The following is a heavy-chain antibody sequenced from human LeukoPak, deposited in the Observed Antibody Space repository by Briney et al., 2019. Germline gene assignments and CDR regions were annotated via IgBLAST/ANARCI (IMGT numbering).Heavy chain of an antibody. CDR3: ARGRYFADY. D-gene: IGHD3-9*01. CDR2: IYYIGST. CDR1: GGSISTYY. V-gene: IGHV4-59*01. J-gene: IGHJ4*02. Sequence: SETLSLTCTVSGGSISTYYWSWIRQPPGKGLEWIGYIYYIGSTNYNPSLKSRVTISVDTSRNQFSLKLSSVTAADTAVYYRARGRYFADYWGQGTLVTVSS.